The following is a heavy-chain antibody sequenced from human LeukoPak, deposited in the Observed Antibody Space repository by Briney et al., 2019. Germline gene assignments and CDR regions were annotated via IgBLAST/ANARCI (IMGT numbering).Heavy chain of an antibody. V-gene: IGHV1-18*01. Sequence: ASVKVSCKASGYTFTSYGISWVRQAPGQGLEWMGWISAYNGNTNYAQKLQGRVTMTTDTSTSTAYMELRSLRSDDTAVYYCARDRPYYGDYSGGFDYWGQGTLVTVSP. J-gene: IGHJ4*02. CDR3: ARDRPYYGDYSGGFDY. D-gene: IGHD4-17*01. CDR1: GYTFTSYG. CDR2: ISAYNGNT.